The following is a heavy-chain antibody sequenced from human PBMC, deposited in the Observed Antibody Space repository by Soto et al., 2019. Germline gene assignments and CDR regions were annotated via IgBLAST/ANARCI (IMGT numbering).Heavy chain of an antibody. J-gene: IGHJ4*02. CDR3: AKAVSGSIRYFDY. D-gene: IGHD1-26*01. Sequence: PGGSLRLSCAASGLTFSSYAMSWVRQAPGKGLEWVSLISGSGVSTYYADSVKGRFTISRDNSKNTLYLQMNSLRAEDTAVYYCAKAVSGSIRYFDYWGQGTLVTAPQ. V-gene: IGHV3-23*01. CDR2: ISGSGVST. CDR1: GLTFSSYA.